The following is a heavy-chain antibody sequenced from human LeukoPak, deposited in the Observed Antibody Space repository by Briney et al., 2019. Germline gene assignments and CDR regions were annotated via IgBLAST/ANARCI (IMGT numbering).Heavy chain of an antibody. CDR1: GFSFSNYA. CDR2: VTSGGGHI. V-gene: IGHV3-23*01. CDR3: AKAYGGFDY. D-gene: IGHD4-23*01. J-gene: IGHJ4*02. Sequence: GGSLRLSCAASGFSFSNYAMSWVRQAPGKGLEWVSGVTSGGGHIYYADFVKGRFTISRDDSKNTLFLQMDSLRVEDTAVYYCAKAYGGFDYWGQGTLVTVSS.